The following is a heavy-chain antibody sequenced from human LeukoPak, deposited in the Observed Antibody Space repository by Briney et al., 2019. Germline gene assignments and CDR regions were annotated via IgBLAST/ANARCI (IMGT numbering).Heavy chain of an antibody. V-gene: IGHV3-23*01. Sequence: GSLRLSCAASGFTVSNYAMSWVRQAPGKGLEWVSAITGSGGNTYYADSVKGRFTISRDNSKNTVFLQMNSLSAEDKAVYYCAKWGDYDVLAGYYVSDYWGQGTLVTVSS. J-gene: IGHJ4*02. CDR3: AKWGDYDVLAGYYVSDY. D-gene: IGHD3-9*01. CDR1: GFTVSNYA. CDR2: ITGSGGNT.